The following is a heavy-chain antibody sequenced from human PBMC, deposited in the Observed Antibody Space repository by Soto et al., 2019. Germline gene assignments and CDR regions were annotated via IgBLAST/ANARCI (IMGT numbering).Heavy chain of an antibody. CDR1: GGTFSSYA. CDR3: ARVEDYGDYYYYYGMDV. J-gene: IGHJ6*02. CDR2: IIPIFGTA. Sequence: QVQLVQSGAEVKKPGSSVKVSCKASGGTFSSYAISWVRQAPGQGLEWMGGIIPIFGTANYAEKFQGRITHPADESKSTAYMKLSSLRSADTAVNYCARVEDYGDYYYYYGMDVWGQGTTVKVSS. V-gene: IGHV1-69*12. D-gene: IGHD4-17*01.